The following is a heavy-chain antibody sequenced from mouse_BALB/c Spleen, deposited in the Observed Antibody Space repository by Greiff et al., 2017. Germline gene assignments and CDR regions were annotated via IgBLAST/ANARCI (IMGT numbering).Heavy chain of an antibody. CDR1: GFNIKDYY. D-gene: IGHD4-1*01. CDR2: IDPENGDT. V-gene: IGHV14-4*02. CDR3: NVRTGTEFAY. Sequence: VQLQQSGAELVRSGASVKLSCTASGFNIKDYYMPWVKQRPEQGLEWIGWIDPENGDTEYAPKFQGKATMTADTSSNTAYLQLSSLTSEDTAVYYCNVRTGTEFAYWGQGTLVTVSA. J-gene: IGHJ3*01.